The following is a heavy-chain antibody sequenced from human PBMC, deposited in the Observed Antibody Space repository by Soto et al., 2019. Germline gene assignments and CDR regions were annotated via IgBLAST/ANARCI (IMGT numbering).Heavy chain of an antibody. V-gene: IGHV1-2*02. Sequence: QVQLVQSGAEVKTPGASVRVSCKASGYTFTGYYIHWVREAPGQGLEWMGWINPQTGGTSYAQKFQGRGTLSRDTSINTAYLELTRVRFDDAAVYFCARERYQVISDGMDVWGQGTTVTVSS. J-gene: IGHJ6*02. D-gene: IGHD2-2*01. CDR1: GYTFTGYY. CDR2: INPQTGGT. CDR3: ARERYQVISDGMDV.